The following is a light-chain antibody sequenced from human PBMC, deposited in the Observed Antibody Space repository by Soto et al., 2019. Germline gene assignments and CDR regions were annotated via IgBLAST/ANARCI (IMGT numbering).Light chain of an antibody. CDR3: ASWDDSLNGHV. V-gene: IGLV1-44*01. CDR1: SSNIASNT. J-gene: IGLJ1*01. CDR2: SND. Sequence: QSVLTQPPSASGTPGQRVTVSCSGSSSNIASNTVNWYQQLPGTAPKLLIYSNDQRPSGVPDRFSASKSGTSASLAISGLQSEYEADYYCASWDDSLNGHVFGTGTKVTVL.